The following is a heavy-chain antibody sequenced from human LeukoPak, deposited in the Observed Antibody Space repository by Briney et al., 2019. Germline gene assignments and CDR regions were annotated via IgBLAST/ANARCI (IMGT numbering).Heavy chain of an antibody. J-gene: IGHJ4*02. CDR3: ARGLRGFDY. V-gene: IGHV3-30*03. CDR2: ISYDGSNK. CDR1: GFTFSSYG. D-gene: IGHD4-17*01. Sequence: GGSLRLSCAASGFTFSSYGIHWVRLAPGKGLEWVAVISYDGSNKYYADSVKGRFTISRDNSKNTLYLQMNSLRAEDTAVYYCARGLRGFDYWGQGTLVTVSS.